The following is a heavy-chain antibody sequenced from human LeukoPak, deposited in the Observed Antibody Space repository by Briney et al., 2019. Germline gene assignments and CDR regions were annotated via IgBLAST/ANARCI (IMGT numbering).Heavy chain of an antibody. CDR1: GGTFGSYA. CDR3: ARGLEMATISWFDP. Sequence: GASVKVSCKASGGTFGSYAISWVRQAPGQGLEWMGGIIPIFGTANYAQKFQGRVTITADKSTSTAYMELSSLRSEDTAVYYCARGLEMATISWFDPWGQGTLVTVSS. V-gene: IGHV1-69*06. D-gene: IGHD5-24*01. CDR2: IIPIFGTA. J-gene: IGHJ5*02.